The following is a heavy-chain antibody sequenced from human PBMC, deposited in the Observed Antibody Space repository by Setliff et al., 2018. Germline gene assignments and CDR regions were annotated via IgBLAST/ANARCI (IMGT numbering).Heavy chain of an antibody. J-gene: IGHJ3*01. Sequence: GESLKISCKDSGYSFSISWIGWVRQLPGKGLDWMGLIWPGDSLIKYSPSFQGQVTISADKSISTAYLQWSNLKASDTAIYYCARPSAGWSKPFDVWGQGTMVTVSS. V-gene: IGHV5-51*01. CDR3: ARPSAGWSKPFDV. CDR1: GYSFSISW. CDR2: IWPGDSLI. D-gene: IGHD6-19*01.